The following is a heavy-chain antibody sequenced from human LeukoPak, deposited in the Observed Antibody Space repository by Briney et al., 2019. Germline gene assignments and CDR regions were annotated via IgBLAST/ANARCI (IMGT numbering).Heavy chain of an antibody. D-gene: IGHD5-12*01. Sequence: SETLSLTCTVSGDSIRSGSYYWSWIRQPAGKGLEWIGRIYTSGTTNYNPSLKTRVNISVDTSKNQFSLKLSSVSAADTAVYYCTRDYSGYDSHGFWGQGTLVIVSS. CDR3: TRDYSGYDSHGF. CDR1: GDSIRSGSYY. V-gene: IGHV4-61*02. J-gene: IGHJ4*02. CDR2: IYTSGTT.